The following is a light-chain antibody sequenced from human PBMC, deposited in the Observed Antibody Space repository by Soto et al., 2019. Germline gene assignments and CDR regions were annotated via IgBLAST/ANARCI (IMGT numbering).Light chain of an antibody. Sequence: EIVLTKSPATLSLSPGERATLSCRASQSVTSYLDWYQQKPGQGPRLLIFDASSRATGTPARFSGSGSGTEFTLTISSLQSEDFAVYYCQQYDNWPLTFGQGTKVDI. J-gene: IGKJ1*01. CDR3: QQYDNWPLT. CDR2: DAS. V-gene: IGKV3D-15*01. CDR1: QSVTSY.